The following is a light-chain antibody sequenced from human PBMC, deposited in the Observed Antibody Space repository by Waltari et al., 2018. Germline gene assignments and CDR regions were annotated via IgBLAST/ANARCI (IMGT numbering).Light chain of an antibody. Sequence: QSVLTQPPSMSAAPGQKVTISCSGGRSNIETNYVAWYQKVPGTAPKLLIYENDRRAPGIPARFSGAKAGTSATLDIIGLQPGDEADYYGATWDVRLTIILFGGGTKLTVL. CDR3: ATWDVRLTIIL. CDR2: END. J-gene: IGLJ2*01. V-gene: IGLV1-51*02. CDR1: RSNIETNY.